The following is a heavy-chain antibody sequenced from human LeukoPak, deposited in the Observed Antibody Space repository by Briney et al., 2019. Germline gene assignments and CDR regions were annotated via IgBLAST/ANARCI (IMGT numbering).Heavy chain of an antibody. Sequence: GGSLRLSCAASGFTLGSYTMNWVRQAPGKGLEWVSYISSSSSTIQYADSVKGRFTISRDNAENSLYLQMNSLGVEDTAVYYCARALLSYYYYMDVWGKGTTVTVSS. J-gene: IGHJ6*03. V-gene: IGHV3-48*01. CDR2: ISSSSSTI. CDR1: GFTLGSYT. CDR3: ARALLSYYYYMDV.